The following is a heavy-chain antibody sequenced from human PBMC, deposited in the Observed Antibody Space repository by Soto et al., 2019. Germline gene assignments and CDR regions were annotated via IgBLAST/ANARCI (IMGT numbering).Heavy chain of an antibody. CDR1: GYSISSGYY. CDR2: IYHGRST. J-gene: IGHJ5*02. V-gene: IGHV4-38-2*01. Sequence: SETLSLTCAVSGYSISSGYYWGWLRQPPGKGLEWIGSIYHGRSTYYNPSLNSRVTLSIDMTNNHVSLILNSVTAADTAVYYCARVGPWVPYYYDSSPYTFENWFDPWGQGTLVTVSS. D-gene: IGHD3-22*01. CDR3: ARVGPWVPYYYDSSPYTFENWFDP.